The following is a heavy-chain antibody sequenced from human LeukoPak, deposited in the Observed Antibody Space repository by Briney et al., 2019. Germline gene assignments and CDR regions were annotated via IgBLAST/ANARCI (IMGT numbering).Heavy chain of an antibody. CDR3: ARFRRAFVS. Sequence: SETLSLTCSVSGDSISNDYWSWIRQPPGKGLEWIGHIYYSGSPNYNPSLKSRVNISVDTSKRHFSLTVTSTTAADTAVYYRARFRRAFVSWGQGRLVTVSS. CDR1: GDSISNDY. J-gene: IGHJ5*01. CDR2: IYYSGSP. D-gene: IGHD6-6*01. V-gene: IGHV4-59*01.